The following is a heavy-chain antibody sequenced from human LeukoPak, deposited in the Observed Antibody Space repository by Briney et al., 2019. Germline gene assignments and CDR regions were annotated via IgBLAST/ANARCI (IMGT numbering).Heavy chain of an antibody. J-gene: IGHJ4*02. V-gene: IGHV3-23*01. CDR3: AKDVSIAAAGFDY. CDR1: GITLSSYA. D-gene: IGHD6-13*01. CDR2: ISGSGGST. Sequence: PGGSLRLSCAVSGITLSSYAMSWVRQAPGKGLEWVSAISGSGGSTYYADSVKGRFTISRDNSKNTLYLQMNSLRAEDTAVYYCAKDVSIAAAGFDYWGQGTLVTVSS.